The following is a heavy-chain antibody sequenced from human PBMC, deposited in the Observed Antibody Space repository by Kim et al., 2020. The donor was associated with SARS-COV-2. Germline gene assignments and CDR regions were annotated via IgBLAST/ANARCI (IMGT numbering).Heavy chain of an antibody. J-gene: IGHJ5*02. CDR3: TTECVMIVVVSNNWFDP. CDR2: IKSKTDGGTT. Sequence: GGSLRLSCAASGFTFSNAWMSWVRQAPGKGLEWVGRIKSKTDGGTTDYAAPVKGRFTISRDDSKNTLYLQMNSLKTEDTAVYYCTTECVMIVVVSNNWFDPWGQGTLVTVSS. V-gene: IGHV3-15*01. D-gene: IGHD3-22*01. CDR1: GFTFSNAW.